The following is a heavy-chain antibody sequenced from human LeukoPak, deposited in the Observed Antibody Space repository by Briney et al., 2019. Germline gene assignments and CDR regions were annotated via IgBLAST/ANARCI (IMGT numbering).Heavy chain of an antibody. Sequence: GGSLRLSCAASRFTFSSYWMNWVRQAPGKGLVWVSRIASDGSSTTYADSVKGRFSISRDNAKNTLYLQMNSLRAEDTAVYYCARGSKDYFDYWGQGTLVTVSS. V-gene: IGHV3-74*01. J-gene: IGHJ4*02. CDR3: ARGSKDYFDY. CDR1: RFTFSSYW. CDR2: IASDGSST.